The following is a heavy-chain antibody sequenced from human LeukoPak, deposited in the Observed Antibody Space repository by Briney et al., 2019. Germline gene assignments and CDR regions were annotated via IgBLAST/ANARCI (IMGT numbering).Heavy chain of an antibody. D-gene: IGHD3-10*01. CDR3: ARRITMVRGVIHYYYYMDV. Sequence: SETLSLTCTVSGGSISSSSYYWGWIRQPPGKGLEWIGSMYYSGSTYYNPSLKSRVTISVDTSKNQFSLKLSSVTAADTAVYYCARRITMVRGVIHYYYYMDVWGKGTTVTISS. CDR1: GGSISSSSYY. J-gene: IGHJ6*03. V-gene: IGHV4-39*01. CDR2: MYYSGST.